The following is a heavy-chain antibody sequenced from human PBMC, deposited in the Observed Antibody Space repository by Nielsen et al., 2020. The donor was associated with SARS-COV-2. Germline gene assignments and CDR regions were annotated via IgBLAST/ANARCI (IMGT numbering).Heavy chain of an antibody. CDR3: AKEPPGYCSSTSCYDGTNWFDP. D-gene: IGHD2-2*01. CDR1: GFTFSSYA. CDR2: ISGSGGST. J-gene: IGHJ5*02. V-gene: IGHV3-23*01. Sequence: GESLKISCAASGFTFSSYAMSWVRQAPGKGLEWVSAISGSGGSTYYADSVKGRFTISRDNSKNTLYLQMNSLRAEDTAVYYCAKEPPGYCSSTSCYDGTNWFDPWAREPWSPSPQ.